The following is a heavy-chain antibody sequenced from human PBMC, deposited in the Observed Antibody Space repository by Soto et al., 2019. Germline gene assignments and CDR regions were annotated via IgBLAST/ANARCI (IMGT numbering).Heavy chain of an antibody. V-gene: IGHV1-18*01. CDR3: ARDLVGNYYDTSGYFIYGMDV. Sequence: ASVKVSCKASGYTFTSYGISWVRQAPGQGLECMGWISAYNGNTNYAQKLQGRVTMTTDTSTSTAYMELRTLRSDDTAVYYCARDLVGNYYDTSGYFIYGMDVWGQGTTVTVSS. CDR2: ISAYNGNT. CDR1: GYTFTSYG. D-gene: IGHD3-22*01. J-gene: IGHJ6*02.